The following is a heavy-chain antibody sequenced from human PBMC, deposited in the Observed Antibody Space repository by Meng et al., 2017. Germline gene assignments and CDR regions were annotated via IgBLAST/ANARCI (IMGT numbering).Heavy chain of an antibody. CDR1: GYSFTSYW. V-gene: IGHV5-51*01. Sequence: GESLKISCKGSGYSFTSYWNGWVRQMPGKGLEWMGIIYPGDSDTRYSPSFQGQVTISADKSISTAYLQWSSLKASDTAMYYCASGYSYGHGSRAFDIWGQGTMVTVSS. D-gene: IGHD5-18*01. CDR2: IYPGDSDT. J-gene: IGHJ3*02. CDR3: ASGYSYGHGSRAFDI.